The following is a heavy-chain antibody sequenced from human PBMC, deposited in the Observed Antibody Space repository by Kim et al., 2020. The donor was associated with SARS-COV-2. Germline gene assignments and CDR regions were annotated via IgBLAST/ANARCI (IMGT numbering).Heavy chain of an antibody. D-gene: IGHD3-10*01. CDR1: GGSFSGYY. CDR3: HYGQTGIDY. V-gene: IGHV4-34*01. CDR2: INHSGST. J-gene: IGHJ4*02. Sequence: SETLSLTCAVYGGSFSGYYWSWIRQPPGKGLEWIGEINHSGSTNYNPSLKSRVTISVDTSKNQFSLKLSSVTAADTAVYYCHYGQTGIDYWGQGTLVTVSS.